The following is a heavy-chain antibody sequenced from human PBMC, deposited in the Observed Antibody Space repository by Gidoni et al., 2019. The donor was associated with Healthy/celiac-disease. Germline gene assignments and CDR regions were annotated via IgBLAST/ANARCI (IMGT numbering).Heavy chain of an antibody. Sequence: QVQLQQWGAGLLKPSETLSLTCAVYGGSFSGYYWSWIRQPPGKGLEWIGEINHSGSTNYNPSLKSRVTISVDTSKNQFSLKLSSVTAADTAVYYCARKSSGYYYAYNWFDPWGQGTLVTVSS. D-gene: IGHD3-22*01. CDR3: ARKSSGYYYAYNWFDP. CDR1: GGSFSGYY. J-gene: IGHJ5*02. CDR2: INHSGST. V-gene: IGHV4-34*01.